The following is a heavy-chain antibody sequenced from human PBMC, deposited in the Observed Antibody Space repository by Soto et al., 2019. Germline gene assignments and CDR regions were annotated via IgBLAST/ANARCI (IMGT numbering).Heavy chain of an antibody. CDR3: VRDKRDLRFLEWSYYFDY. V-gene: IGHV3-30-3*01. J-gene: IGHJ4*02. CDR2: ISYDGSNK. Sequence: QVQLVESGGGVVQPGRSLRLSCAASGFTFSSCAMHWVSQAPGKGLEWVAIISYDGSNKYYADSVKGRFTISRDNSKNTLYLQMNSLRAEDTAVYYCVRDKRDLRFLEWSYYFDYWGQGTLVTVSS. CDR1: GFTFSSCA. D-gene: IGHD3-3*01.